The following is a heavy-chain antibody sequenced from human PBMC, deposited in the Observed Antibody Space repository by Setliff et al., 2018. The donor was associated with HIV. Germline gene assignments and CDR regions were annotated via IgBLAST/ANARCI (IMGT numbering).Heavy chain of an antibody. Sequence: PSETLSLTCTVSGGSISSYYLRWIRQPPGKGLEWIGFIYTSVTTYNPSLKSRVTISVDTSKNQFSLRLTSVTAADTAVYFCAGTSWGGYYYSSGSYYNDYWGQGTLVTVSS. CDR2: IYTSVT. D-gene: IGHD3-10*01. CDR1: GGSISSYY. J-gene: IGHJ4*02. V-gene: IGHV4-4*08. CDR3: AGTSWGGYYYSSGSYYNDY.